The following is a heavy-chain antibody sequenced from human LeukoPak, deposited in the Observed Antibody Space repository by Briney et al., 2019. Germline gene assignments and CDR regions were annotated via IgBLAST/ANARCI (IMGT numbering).Heavy chain of an antibody. J-gene: IGHJ3*02. CDR2: IIPIFGTA. D-gene: IGHD1-1*01. CDR1: GYTFTSYA. Sequence: SVKVSCKASGYTFTSYAISWVRQAPGQGLEWMGGIIPIFGTANYAQKFQGRVTITADESTSTAYMELSSLRSEDTDVYYCARDRQLDPTEDAFDIWGQGTMVTVSS. V-gene: IGHV1-69*13. CDR3: ARDRQLDPTEDAFDI.